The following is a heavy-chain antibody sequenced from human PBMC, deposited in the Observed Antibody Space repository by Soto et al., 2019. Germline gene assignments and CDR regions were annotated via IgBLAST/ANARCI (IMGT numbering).Heavy chain of an antibody. J-gene: IGHJ4*02. V-gene: IGHV1-3*01. CDR2: INAGNGNT. Sequence: QVQLVQSGAEVKKPGASVKVSCKASGYTFTSYAMHWVRQAPGQRLEWMGWINAGNGNTKYSQKFQGRVTITRDTSARKAYMELSSLRSEDTAGYYCAGGASSRWYPLDSWGQGTLVTVSS. D-gene: IGHD6-13*01. CDR1: GYTFTSYA. CDR3: AGGASSRWYPLDS.